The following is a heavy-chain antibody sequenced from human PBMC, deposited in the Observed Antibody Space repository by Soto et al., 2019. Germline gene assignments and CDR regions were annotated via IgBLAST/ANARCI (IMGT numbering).Heavy chain of an antibody. J-gene: IGHJ6*03. CDR3: ARLYYDYV. Sequence: GGSLRLSCAGSGFTFGTYSMNWVRQAAGKGLEWIAYISYDSDTIQYADSVKGRFTISRDNAKNSLYLQMNSLRDEDTAVYYCARLYYDYVWGKGTTVNV. CDR1: GFTFGTYS. V-gene: IGHV3-48*02. D-gene: IGHD3-3*01. CDR2: ISYDSDTI.